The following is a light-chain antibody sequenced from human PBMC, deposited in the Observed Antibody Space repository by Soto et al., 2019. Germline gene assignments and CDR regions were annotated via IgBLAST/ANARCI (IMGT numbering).Light chain of an antibody. Sequence: EVVLTQSPGTLSLSPGDRATLSCRASQSITPSYLAWYQQKPGQAPRLLIFGTFTRVTGIPDRFSGTGSGTDFTLTISSLEPEDFAVYYCQQYGSSARTFGPGTKVEIK. J-gene: IGKJ1*01. CDR3: QQYGSSART. CDR2: GTF. CDR1: QSITPSY. V-gene: IGKV3-20*01.